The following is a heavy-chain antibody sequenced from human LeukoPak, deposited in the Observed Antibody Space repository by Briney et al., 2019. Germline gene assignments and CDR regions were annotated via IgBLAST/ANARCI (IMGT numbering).Heavy chain of an antibody. CDR1: GGSYSGYY. CDR2: INHSGST. J-gene: IGHJ6*02. D-gene: IGHD1-7*01. CDR3: ARGPVGKLIITGTTDHYYYGMDV. V-gene: IGHV4-34*01. Sequence: PSETLSLTCAVHGGSYSGYYWSWLRQPPGKGLEWIGEINHSGSTNYNPSLKSRVTISVDTSKNQFSLKLSSVTAADTAVYYCARGPVGKLIITGTTDHYYYGMDVWGQGTTVTVSS.